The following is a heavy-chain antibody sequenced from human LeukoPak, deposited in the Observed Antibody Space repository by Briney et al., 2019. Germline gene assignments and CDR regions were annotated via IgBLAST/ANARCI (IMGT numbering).Heavy chain of an antibody. CDR2: IIPIFGTA. Sequence: GASVKVSCKASGGTFSSYAISWVRQAPGQGLEWMGGIIPIFGTANYAQKFQGRVTITADESTSTAYMELSSLRSEDTAVYYCARDHFGGAAVVDAFDIWGQGTMVTVSS. V-gene: IGHV1-69*13. CDR1: GGTFSSYA. J-gene: IGHJ3*02. D-gene: IGHD6-13*01. CDR3: ARDHFGGAAVVDAFDI.